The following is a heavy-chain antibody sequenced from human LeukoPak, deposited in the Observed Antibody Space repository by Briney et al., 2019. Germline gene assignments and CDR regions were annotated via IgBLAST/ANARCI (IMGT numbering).Heavy chain of an antibody. CDR2: IWYDGSNK. V-gene: IGHV3-33*06. Sequence: PGGSLRLSCAASGFTFSNYGMHWVRQAPGKGLEWVAVIWYDGSNKYYADSVKGRFTISRDNSKNTLYLQMNSLRAEDTAVYYCAKVIDSSSWYECYFDYWGQGTLVTVSS. CDR1: GFTFSNYG. D-gene: IGHD6-13*01. CDR3: AKVIDSSSWYECYFDY. J-gene: IGHJ4*02.